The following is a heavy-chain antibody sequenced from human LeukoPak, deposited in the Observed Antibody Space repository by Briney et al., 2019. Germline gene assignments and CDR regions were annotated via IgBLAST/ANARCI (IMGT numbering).Heavy chain of an antibody. Sequence: GGSLRLSCAASGFTFSSSWMHWVRQAPGKGLVWVSRITRDGSSTTYADSVKGRFTTSRDNAKNTLYLQMDSLRDDNTAVYYCARDPGYESWSPFWGGMDVWGNGTTVIVSS. CDR2: ITRDGSST. D-gene: IGHD3-16*01. CDR3: ARDPGYESWSPFWGGMDV. CDR1: GFTFSSSW. J-gene: IGHJ6*04. V-gene: IGHV3-74*01.